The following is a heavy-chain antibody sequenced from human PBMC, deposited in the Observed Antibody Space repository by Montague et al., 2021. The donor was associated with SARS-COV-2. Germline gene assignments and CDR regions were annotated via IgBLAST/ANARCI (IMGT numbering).Heavy chain of an antibody. J-gene: IGHJ2*01. CDR1: HFSITSYY. CDR2: VYYNGNT. Sequence: SETLSLTCTVSHFSITSYYWSWVRQPPGKGLEWIGNVYYNGNTYXNSSLKSRATMSADTSKNQFSLRVTSVTAADTAMYYCARLGLLPYDFDVWGRGALVTVSS. V-gene: IGHV4-59*08. CDR3: ARLGLLPYDFDV. D-gene: IGHD3/OR15-3a*01.